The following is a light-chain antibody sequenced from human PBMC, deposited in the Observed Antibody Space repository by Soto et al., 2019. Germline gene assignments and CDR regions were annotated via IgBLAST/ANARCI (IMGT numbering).Light chain of an antibody. V-gene: IGLV1-40*01. CDR3: QSYDSSLSLSGSKV. Sequence: QSVLTQPPSVSGAPGQRVTISCTGSSSNIGAGYDVHWYQRLPGTAPKLLIYGNINRPSGVPYRFSGSKSGTSASLAITGLQAEDEADYYCQSYDSSLSLSGSKVFGGGTKLTVL. CDR1: SSNIGAGYD. J-gene: IGLJ2*01. CDR2: GNI.